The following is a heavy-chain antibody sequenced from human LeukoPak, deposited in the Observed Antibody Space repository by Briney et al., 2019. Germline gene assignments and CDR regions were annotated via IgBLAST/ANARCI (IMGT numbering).Heavy chain of an antibody. V-gene: IGHV3-30*02. CDR3: ATDRAWYLDW. CDR1: GFIFRDYG. D-gene: IGHD6-13*01. J-gene: IGHJ4*02. Sequence: PGGSLRLSCSASGFIFRDYGIHWVRQAPGKGLEWVAIVYSDGSNEYYSDSVKGRFTVSRDNSKDTAFLQMSSLRAEDTAIYYCATDRAWYLDWWGQGTLVTVSS. CDR2: VYSDGSNE.